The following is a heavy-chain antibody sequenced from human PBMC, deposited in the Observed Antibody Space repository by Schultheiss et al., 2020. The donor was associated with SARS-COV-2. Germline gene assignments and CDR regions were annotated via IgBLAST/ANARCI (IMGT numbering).Heavy chain of an antibody. CDR2: IWYDGRNK. Sequence: GESLKISCAASGFTFSSYAMHWVRQAPGKGLEWVAVIWYDGRNKYYPGSVKGRFTISRDNAKNSLYLQMNSLGDEDTAVYYCARGPGYSYGTSGRRYWYFDLWGRGTLVTVSS. V-gene: IGHV3-33*08. CDR3: ARGPGYSYGTSGRRYWYFDL. D-gene: IGHD5-18*01. J-gene: IGHJ2*01. CDR1: GFTFSSYA.